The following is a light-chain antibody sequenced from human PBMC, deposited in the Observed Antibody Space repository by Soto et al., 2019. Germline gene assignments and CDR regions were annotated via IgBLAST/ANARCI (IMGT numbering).Light chain of an antibody. CDR2: AAS. Sequence: DIQMTQSPSSLSASVGDRVTITCRASQSISSYLNWYQQKPGKAPKLLIYAASSLQSGVPSRFSGSVSGTDFTLTISSLQPEDFATYSCQQRATCGGGTKVEIK. CDR1: QSISSY. J-gene: IGKJ4*01. V-gene: IGKV1-39*01. CDR3: QQRAT.